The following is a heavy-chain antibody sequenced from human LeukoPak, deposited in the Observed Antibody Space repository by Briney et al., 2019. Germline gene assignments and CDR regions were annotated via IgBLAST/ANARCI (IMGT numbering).Heavy chain of an antibody. CDR2: ISGYNGYT. CDR1: GYTFTSYG. J-gene: IGHJ5*02. Sequence: ASVKVSCTASGYTFTSYGISWVRQAPGQGLEWMGWISGYNGYTHYAHNLQGRVTMTTVTSTSTAYMELRSLRSDDTAVYYCARDEARYSSGYYPNWFDPWGQGTLVTVSS. CDR3: ARDEARYSSGYYPNWFDP. D-gene: IGHD3-22*01. V-gene: IGHV1-18*01.